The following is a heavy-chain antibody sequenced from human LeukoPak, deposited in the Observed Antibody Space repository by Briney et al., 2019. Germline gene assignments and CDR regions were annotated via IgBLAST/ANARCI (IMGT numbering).Heavy chain of an antibody. Sequence: GGSLRLSCAASGFTFSSYGMHWVRQAPGKGLEWVAFIRYDGSNKYYADSVKGRFTISRDNSKNTLYLQMNSLRAEDTAIYYCAKNGDRGAYCSGGSCYPYYYYNMDVWGKGTTVTISS. CDR1: GFTFSSYG. CDR3: AKNGDRGAYCSGGSCYPYYYYNMDV. J-gene: IGHJ6*03. V-gene: IGHV3-30*02. D-gene: IGHD2-15*01. CDR2: IRYDGSNK.